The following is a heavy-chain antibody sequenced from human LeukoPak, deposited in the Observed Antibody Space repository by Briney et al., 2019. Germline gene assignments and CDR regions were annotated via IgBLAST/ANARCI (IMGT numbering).Heavy chain of an antibody. D-gene: IGHD1-26*01. J-gene: IGHJ5*02. Sequence: PGGSLRLSCAASGFTFSSYAMGWVRQAPGRGLEWVSAFSGSGGSTYYADSVKGRFTISRDTSKNTLYLQMNSLRAEDTAVYYCAKGRYSGSYYNWFDPWGQGTLVTVSS. CDR1: GFTFSSYA. CDR3: AKGRYSGSYYNWFDP. CDR2: FSGSGGST. V-gene: IGHV3-23*01.